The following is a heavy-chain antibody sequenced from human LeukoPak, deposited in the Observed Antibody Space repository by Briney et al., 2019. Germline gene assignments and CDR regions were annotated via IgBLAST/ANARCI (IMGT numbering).Heavy chain of an antibody. D-gene: IGHD3-16*01. V-gene: IGHV3-53*01. CDR3: AREVRGDYFDL. CDR1: GFTVSSNY. Sequence: LSGGSLRLSCAVSGFTVSSNYISWVRQAPGKGLEWVSVIYAGGTTFYADSVKGRFPIPRDNSKNTLYLQMNSLRADDTAVYYCAREVRGDYFDLWGQGTLVTVSS. CDR2: IYAGGTT. J-gene: IGHJ4*02.